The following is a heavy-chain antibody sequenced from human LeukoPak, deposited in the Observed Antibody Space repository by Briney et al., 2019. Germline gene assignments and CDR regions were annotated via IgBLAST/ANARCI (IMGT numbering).Heavy chain of an antibody. CDR1: GFTFSSFG. Sequence: GGSLRLSCAASGFTFSSFGMSWVRQAPGKGLEWVSFISGSGVTTNYADSVKGRFTISRDNSKNTLYLQMNSLRAEDTAVYYCARKGNYYDSSGYYPAGGDMDVWGKGTTVTVSS. CDR2: ISGSGVTT. D-gene: IGHD3-22*01. CDR3: ARKGNYYDSSGYYPAGGDMDV. V-gene: IGHV3-23*01. J-gene: IGHJ6*03.